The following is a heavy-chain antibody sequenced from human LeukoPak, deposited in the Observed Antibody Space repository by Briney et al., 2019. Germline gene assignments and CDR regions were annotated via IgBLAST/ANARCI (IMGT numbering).Heavy chain of an antibody. CDR3: TKKPGVVEI. Sequence: PGGSLRLSCAASEFTFSSYAMSWVRQAPGKGLEWVSGISGSGGTTYYADSVKGRFTIFRDNSKNTLYLQMNSLRAEDTAIYYCTKKPGVVEIWGQGTMVTVSS. V-gene: IGHV3-23*01. D-gene: IGHD2-15*01. CDR1: EFTFSSYA. J-gene: IGHJ3*02. CDR2: ISGSGGTT.